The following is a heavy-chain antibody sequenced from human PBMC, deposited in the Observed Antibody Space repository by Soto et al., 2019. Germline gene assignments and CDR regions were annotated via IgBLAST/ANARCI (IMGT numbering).Heavy chain of an antibody. CDR3: AREWCSGGSCYEHYYYYGMDV. D-gene: IGHD2-15*01. CDR1: GFTFSSYG. J-gene: IGHJ6*02. V-gene: IGHV3-33*01. CDR2: IWYDGSNK. Sequence: QVQLVESGGGVVQPGRSLRLSCAASGFTFSSYGMHWVRQAPGKGLEWVAVIWYDGSNKYYADSVKGRFTISRDNSKNTMYLQMISLRAEDTAVYYSAREWCSGGSCYEHYYYYGMDVWGQGTTVSVSS.